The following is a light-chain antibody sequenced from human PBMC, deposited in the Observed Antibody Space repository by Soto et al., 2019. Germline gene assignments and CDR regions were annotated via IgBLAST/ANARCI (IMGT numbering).Light chain of an antibody. J-gene: IGKJ4*01. CDR3: QQYYSYPLT. CDR2: DVS. V-gene: IGKV1-5*01. Sequence: DIQMTQSPSTLSASVGDRVTITCRASQSIGDSLAWYQQKPGKAPYLLISDVSSLERGVPSRFSGSGSGTEFTLTISSMQPDDFATYYCQQYYSYPLTFGGGTKVDIK. CDR1: QSIGDS.